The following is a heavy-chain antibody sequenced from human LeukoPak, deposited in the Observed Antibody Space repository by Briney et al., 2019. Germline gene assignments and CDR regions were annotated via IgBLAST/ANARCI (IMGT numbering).Heavy chain of an antibody. D-gene: IGHD2-8*01. J-gene: IGHJ4*02. CDR3: AKDLGNGVRITDY. V-gene: IGHV3-66*01. CDR1: GFTFSSYG. Sequence: VGSLRLSCAASGFTFSSYGMSWVRQAPGKGLEWVSVIYSGGTTYYADSVEGRFTISRDNSKNTLYLQMNSLRAEDTAVYYCAKDLGNGVRITDYWGQGTLVTVSS. CDR2: IYSGGTT.